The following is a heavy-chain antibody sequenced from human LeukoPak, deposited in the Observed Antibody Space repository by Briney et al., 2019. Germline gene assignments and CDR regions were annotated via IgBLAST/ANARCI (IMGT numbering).Heavy chain of an antibody. CDR2: IHYSGST. V-gene: IGHV4-59*01. D-gene: IGHD1-26*01. CDR1: VGFTSSYY. CDR3: ARDGVGVTRAFDY. J-gene: IGHJ4*02. Sequence: SETLSLTCSVSVGFTSSYYWSWIRQPPGTGREWSGYIHYSGSTNYNPSLKSRVTISVDTSKHQFSLKLSCVTGADTAVYYCARDGVGVTRAFDYWGQGTLVTVSS.